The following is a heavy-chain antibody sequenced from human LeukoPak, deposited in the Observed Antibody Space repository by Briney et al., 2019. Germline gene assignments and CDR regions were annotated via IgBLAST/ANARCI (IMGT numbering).Heavy chain of an antibody. Sequence: SETLSLTCAVYGGSFSGYYWSWIRQPPEKGLEWIGEINHSGSTNYNPSLKSRVTISVDTSKNQFSLKLSSVTAADTAVYYCARCGYSYSYDAFDIWGQGTMVTVSS. V-gene: IGHV4-34*01. CDR1: GGSFSGYY. D-gene: IGHD5-18*01. CDR3: ARCGYSYSYDAFDI. CDR2: INHSGST. J-gene: IGHJ3*02.